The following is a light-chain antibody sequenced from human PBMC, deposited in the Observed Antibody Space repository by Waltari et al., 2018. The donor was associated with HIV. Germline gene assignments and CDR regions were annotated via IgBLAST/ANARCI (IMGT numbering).Light chain of an antibody. J-gene: IGLJ3*02. CDR1: SSNIGSNY. CDR2: RNN. V-gene: IGLV1-47*01. Sequence: QSVLTQPPSASGTPGQRVTISCSGSSSNIGSNYVYWYQQLPGTAPKLLICRNNRRPSGFPDRFSGSKSGTSASRAISGLRSEDEADYYCAAWDDSLSGRVFGGGTKLTVL. CDR3: AAWDDSLSGRV.